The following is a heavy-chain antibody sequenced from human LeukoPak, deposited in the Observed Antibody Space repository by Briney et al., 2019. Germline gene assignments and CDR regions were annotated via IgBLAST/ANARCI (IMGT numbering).Heavy chain of an antibody. D-gene: IGHD1-26*01. V-gene: IGHV1-8*01. CDR3: AILWRGGSYPHYFDY. CDR2: MNPNSGNT. Sequence: ASVTVSCKASGYTFTSYDINWVRQATGQGLEWMGWMNPNSGNTGYAQKFQGRVTMTRNTSISTAYMELSSLRSEDTAVYYCAILWRGGSYPHYFDYWGQGTLVTVSS. J-gene: IGHJ4*02. CDR1: GYTFTSYD.